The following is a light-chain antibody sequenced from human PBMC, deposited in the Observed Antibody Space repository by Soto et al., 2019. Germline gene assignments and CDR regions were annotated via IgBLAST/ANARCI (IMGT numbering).Light chain of an antibody. CDR3: QTWGTGIQV. J-gene: IGLJ3*02. CDR1: SGHRSYA. CDR2: LNSDGSH. Sequence: QSVLTQSPSASASLGASVKLTCTLSSGHRSYAIAWHQQQPEKGPRYLMKLNSDGSHSKGDGIPDRFSGSSTGAERYLTISRLQYGDEADYYCQTWGTGIQVFGGGTKLTVL. V-gene: IGLV4-69*01.